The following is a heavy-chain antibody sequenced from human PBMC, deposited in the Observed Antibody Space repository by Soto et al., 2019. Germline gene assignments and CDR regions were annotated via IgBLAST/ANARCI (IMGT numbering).Heavy chain of an antibody. D-gene: IGHD6-13*01. CDR3: ATDLTRQQQPNYFDY. Sequence: EVQLLESGGGLVQPGGSLRLSCAASGFTFSSYAMSWVRQAPGKGLEWVSAISGSGGSTYYADSVKGRFTISRDNSKNTLYLQMNSLRAEDTAVYYCATDLTRQQQPNYFDYWGQGTLVTVSS. V-gene: IGHV3-23*01. CDR1: GFTFSSYA. CDR2: ISGSGGST. J-gene: IGHJ4*02.